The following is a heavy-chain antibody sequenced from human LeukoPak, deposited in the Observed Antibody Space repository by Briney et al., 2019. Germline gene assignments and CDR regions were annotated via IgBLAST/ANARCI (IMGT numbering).Heavy chain of an antibody. V-gene: IGHV4-4*09. J-gene: IGHJ2*01. CDR2: IYGSGNT. Sequence: SETLSLTCTVSGGSISSYYWSWIRQPPGKGLEWIGYIYGSGNTIYNPSLESRVTISMDTSKNQFSLKVTSVTAADTAVYYCARRSSTPNWYFDLWGRGTLVTVSS. CDR1: GGSISSYY. CDR3: ARRSSTPNWYFDL. D-gene: IGHD6-13*01.